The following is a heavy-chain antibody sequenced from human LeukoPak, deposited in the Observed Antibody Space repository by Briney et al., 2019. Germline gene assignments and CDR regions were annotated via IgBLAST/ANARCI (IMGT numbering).Heavy chain of an antibody. Sequence: GGSLRLSCAASGFTFSSYSMNWVRQAPGKGLEWVSSISSSSSYIYYADSVRGRFTISRDNAKNSLYLQMNSLRAEDTAVYSCAGGADGVSSNSRGWFDPWGQGTLVTVSS. J-gene: IGHJ5*02. D-gene: IGHD2-15*01. V-gene: IGHV3-21*01. CDR3: AGGADGVSSNSRGWFDP. CDR1: GFTFSSYS. CDR2: ISSSSSYI.